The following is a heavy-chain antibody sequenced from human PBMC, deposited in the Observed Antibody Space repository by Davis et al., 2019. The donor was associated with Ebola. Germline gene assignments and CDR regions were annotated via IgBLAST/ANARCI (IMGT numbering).Heavy chain of an antibody. CDR3: AREETTVTTLWFDP. CDR2: ISAYNGNT. J-gene: IGHJ5*02. D-gene: IGHD4-17*01. V-gene: IGHV1-18*01. Sequence: ASVKVSCKASGYTFTSYGISWVRQAPGQGLEWMGWISAYNGNTNYAQKLQGRVTMTTDTSTSTAYMELRSLRSDDTAVYYCAREETTVTTLWFDPWGQGTLVTVSS. CDR1: GYTFTSYG.